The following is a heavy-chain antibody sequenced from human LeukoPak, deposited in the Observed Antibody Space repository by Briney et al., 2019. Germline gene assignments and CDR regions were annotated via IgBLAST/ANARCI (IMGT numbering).Heavy chain of an antibody. V-gene: IGHV4-34*01. CDR2: INHSGST. CDR3: ARDWNYYDTSGYHRPFDY. D-gene: IGHD3-22*01. J-gene: IGHJ4*02. Sequence: SETLSLTCAVYGGSFSGYHWSWIRQPPGKGLEWIGEINHSGSTYYNASLQSRVTISVDTSKNQLSLKLNSVTAADTAVYYCARDWNYYDTSGYHRPFDYWGQGTRVTVSS. CDR1: GGSFSGYH.